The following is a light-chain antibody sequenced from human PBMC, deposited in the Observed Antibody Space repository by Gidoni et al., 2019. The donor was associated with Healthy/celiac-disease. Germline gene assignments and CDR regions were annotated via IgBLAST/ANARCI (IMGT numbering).Light chain of an antibody. CDR3: SSYTSSSTVV. V-gene: IGLV2-14*01. J-gene: IGLJ2*01. CDR2: DVS. Sequence: QSALTQPASVSGSPGQSITISCTGTNSPQAKPPKLMIYDVSNRPSGVSNRFSGSKSGNTASLTISGLQAEDEADYYCSSYTSSSTVVFGGGTKLTVL.